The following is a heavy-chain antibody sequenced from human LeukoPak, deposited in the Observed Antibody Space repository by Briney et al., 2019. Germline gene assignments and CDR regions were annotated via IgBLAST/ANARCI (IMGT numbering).Heavy chain of an antibody. CDR2: ISGSGGST. V-gene: IGHV3-23*01. CDR1: GFTFSSYG. CDR3: AKSGDSSGYYPGCADY. D-gene: IGHD3-22*01. Sequence: PGGSLRLSCAASGFTFSSYGMSWVRQAPGKGLEWVSAISGSGGSTYYADSVKGRFTISRDNSKNTLYLQMNSLRAEDTAVYYCAKSGDSSGYYPGCADYWGQGTLVTVSS. J-gene: IGHJ4*02.